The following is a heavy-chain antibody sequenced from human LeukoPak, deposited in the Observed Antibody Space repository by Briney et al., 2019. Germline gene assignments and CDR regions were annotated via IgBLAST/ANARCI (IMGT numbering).Heavy chain of an antibody. V-gene: IGHV3-11*01. D-gene: IGHD5-12*01. CDR1: GFTFSDYY. J-gene: IGHJ6*02. CDR2: ISSSGSTI. Sequence: PGGSLRLSCAASGFTFSDYYMSWIRQAPGKGLEWVSYISSSGSTIYYADSVKGRFTISRDNAKNSLYLQMNSLRVDDTAVYFCARVLATIYGMDVWGQGTTVTVSS. CDR3: ARVLATIYGMDV.